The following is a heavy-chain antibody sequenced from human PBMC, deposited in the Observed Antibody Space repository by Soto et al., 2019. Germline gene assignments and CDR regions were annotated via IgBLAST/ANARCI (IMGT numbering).Heavy chain of an antibody. V-gene: IGHV4-59*01. CDR3: ARNYSSAWYKVDY. D-gene: IGHD6-13*01. CDR2: IYYSGST. J-gene: IGHJ4*02. Sequence: SETLSLTCTVSGDSMSSYYWSWIRQPPGKGLEWIGYIYYSGSTNYNPSLKSRVTISVDTSKNQFSLKLSSVTAADTAVYYCARNYSSAWYKVDYWGQGTLVTSPQ. CDR1: GDSMSSYY.